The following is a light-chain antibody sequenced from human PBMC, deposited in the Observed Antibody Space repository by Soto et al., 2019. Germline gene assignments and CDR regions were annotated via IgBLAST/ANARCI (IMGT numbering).Light chain of an antibody. CDR3: QQYNSYAWT. CDR1: QSISSW. Sequence: DIQMTQSPSTLSASVGDRVTITCRASQSISSWLAWYQQKPGKAPKLLIYKASSLESGVPSRFSGSGSGTEFTLTISSRQPDDFATYYSQQYNSYAWTFGQGTKVEIQ. J-gene: IGKJ1*01. V-gene: IGKV1-5*03. CDR2: KAS.